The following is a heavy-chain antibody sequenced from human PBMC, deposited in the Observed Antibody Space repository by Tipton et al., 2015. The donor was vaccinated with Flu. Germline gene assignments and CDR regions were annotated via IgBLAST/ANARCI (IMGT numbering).Heavy chain of an antibody. J-gene: IGHJ4*02. Sequence: QSGAEVKKPGESLKISCKGSGYTFNNYWIGWVRQMPGKGLEWMGIIYPGDSDTRYNPSFQGQVTISADKSISTAYLQWSSLKASDTAIYYCATSSQYNGYYSALAYWGQRTLVTVSS. CDR2: IYPGDSDT. V-gene: IGHV5-51*01. CDR1: GYTFNNYW. D-gene: IGHD3-22*01. CDR3: ATSSQYNGYYSALAY.